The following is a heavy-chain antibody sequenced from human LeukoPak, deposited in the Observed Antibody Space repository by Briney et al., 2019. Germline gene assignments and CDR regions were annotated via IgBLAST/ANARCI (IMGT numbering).Heavy chain of an antibody. Sequence: ASVKVSCKASGYTFTSYDINWVRQATGQGLEWMGWMNPNSGYTGYAQKFQGRVTMTRNTSISTAYMEVSSLRKEETAVYYCARGPAARRSNWFDPWGQGTLVTVSS. V-gene: IGHV1-8*01. CDR1: GYTFTSYD. J-gene: IGHJ5*02. CDR3: ARGPAARRSNWFDP. CDR2: MNPNSGYT. D-gene: IGHD6-6*01.